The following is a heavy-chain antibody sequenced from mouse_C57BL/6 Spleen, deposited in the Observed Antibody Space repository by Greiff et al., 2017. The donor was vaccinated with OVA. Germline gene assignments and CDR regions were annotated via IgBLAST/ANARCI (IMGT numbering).Heavy chain of an antibody. CDR3: ARLREPDGNYDYYDY. V-gene: IGHV1-82*01. Sequence: VEPGASVKISCKASGYAFSSSWLNWVKQRPGKGLEWIGRFYPGVGDPTYNGKFKGKATVTADNAARKVYMQISSLTSEDSAVYVCARLREPDGNYDYYDYWGQGTTLTVSS. J-gene: IGHJ2*01. D-gene: IGHD2-1*01. CDR1: GYAFSSSW. CDR2: FYPGVGDP.